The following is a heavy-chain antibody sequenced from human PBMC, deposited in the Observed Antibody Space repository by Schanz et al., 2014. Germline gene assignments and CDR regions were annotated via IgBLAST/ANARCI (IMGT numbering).Heavy chain of an antibody. V-gene: IGHV1-18*04. Sequence: QVQLLQSGAEVKKPGASVKVSCKASGYTFTNYGISWVRQAPGQGLEWMGWITAYNGNTNSAQKLQGRVTMTTDTSTSTAYMELRSLRSDDTAVYYCARSHSLVGTIDFDYWGQGTLVTVSS. J-gene: IGHJ4*02. CDR2: ITAYNGNT. D-gene: IGHD1-26*01. CDR3: ARSHSLVGTIDFDY. CDR1: GYTFTNYG.